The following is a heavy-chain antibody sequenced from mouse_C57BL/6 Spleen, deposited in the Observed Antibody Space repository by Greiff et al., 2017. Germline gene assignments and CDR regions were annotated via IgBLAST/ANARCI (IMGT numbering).Heavy chain of an antibody. J-gene: IGHJ4*01. CDR1: GYTFTSYW. Sequence: VQLQQSGAELVKPGASVKLSCKASGYTFTSYWMHWVKQRPGRGLEWIGRIDPNSGGTKYNEKFKSKATLTVDKPSSTAYMHLSSLTSEDSAIYDCARRTMMVTKNYDMGCWGQGTSVTVSS. D-gene: IGHD2-3*01. CDR2: IDPNSGGT. CDR3: ARRTMMVTKNYDMGC. V-gene: IGHV1-72*01.